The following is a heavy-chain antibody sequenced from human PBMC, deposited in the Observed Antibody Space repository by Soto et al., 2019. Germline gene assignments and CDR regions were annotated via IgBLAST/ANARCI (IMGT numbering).Heavy chain of an antibody. J-gene: IGHJ5*02. CDR3: ASLLVVGSGWFPNWFDP. Sequence: QVQLVQSGAEVKKPGASVKVSCKASGYTFTSYGISWVRQAPGQGLEWMGWISAYNGNTNYAQKLQGRVTMTTDTPTSTAYMELMSLRSDDTAVYYCASLLVVGSGWFPNWFDPWGQGTLVTVSS. V-gene: IGHV1-18*01. D-gene: IGHD6-19*01. CDR1: GYTFTSYG. CDR2: ISAYNGNT.